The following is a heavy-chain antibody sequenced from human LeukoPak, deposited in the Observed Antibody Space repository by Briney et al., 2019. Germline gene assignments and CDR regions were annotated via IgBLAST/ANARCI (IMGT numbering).Heavy chain of an antibody. V-gene: IGHV1-69*04. CDR1: GGTFSSYA. CDR3: ARAANYRGAIDV. J-gene: IGHJ3*01. CDR2: IIPILGIA. Sequence: SVKVSCKASGGTFSSYAISWVRQAPGQGLEWMGRIIPILGIANYAQKFQGRVTITADKSTSTAYMELSSLRSEDTAVYYCARAANYRGAIDVWGQGTMVTVSS. D-gene: IGHD3-10*01.